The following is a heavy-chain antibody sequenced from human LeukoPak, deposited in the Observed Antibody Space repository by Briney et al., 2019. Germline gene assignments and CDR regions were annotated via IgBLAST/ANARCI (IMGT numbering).Heavy chain of an antibody. CDR1: GGSISRSSYY. CDR2: IYYSGNT. Sequence: SETLSLTCTVSGGSISRSSYYWGWIRQPPGKGLEWIGSIYYSGNTYYNPSLKSRVTISVDTSKNQFSLKLTSVTAADTAVYYCARAASSSWYYFDYWGQGTLVTVSS. CDR3: ARAASSSWYYFDY. D-gene: IGHD6-13*01. J-gene: IGHJ4*02. V-gene: IGHV4-39*07.